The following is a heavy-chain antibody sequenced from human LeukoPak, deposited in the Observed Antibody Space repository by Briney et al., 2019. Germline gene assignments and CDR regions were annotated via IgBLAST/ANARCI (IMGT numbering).Heavy chain of an antibody. V-gene: IGHV1-69*04. D-gene: IGHD3-3*01. CDR2: IIPILGIA. Sequence: SVKVSCKASGGTFSSYAISWVRQAPGQGLEWMGRIIPILGIANYAQKFQGRITMTRDTSISTVYMELSSLRSDDTAVYYCVRGGALYYDFWDWGQGTLVTVSS. CDR1: GGTFSSYA. J-gene: IGHJ4*02. CDR3: VRGGALYYDFWD.